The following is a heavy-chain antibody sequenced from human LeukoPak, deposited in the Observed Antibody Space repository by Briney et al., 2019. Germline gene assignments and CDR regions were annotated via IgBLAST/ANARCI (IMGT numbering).Heavy chain of an antibody. CDR3: AKGSSTSWLISNYYYYMDV. J-gene: IGHJ6*03. V-gene: IGHV3-43D*03. CDR1: GFTFDDYA. CDR2: ISWDGGST. D-gene: IGHD2-2*01. Sequence: GRSLRLSCAASGFTFDDYAMHWVRQAPGKGLEWVSLISWDGGSTYYADSVKGRFTISRDNSKNSLYLQMNSLRAEDTALYYCAKGSSTSWLISNYYYYMDVWGKGTTVTVSS.